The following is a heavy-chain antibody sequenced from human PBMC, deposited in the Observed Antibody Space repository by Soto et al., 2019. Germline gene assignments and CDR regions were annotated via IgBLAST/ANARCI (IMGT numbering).Heavy chain of an antibody. V-gene: IGHV1-46*01. CDR3: ARVLSLYSSGWYKGNNWFDP. J-gene: IGHJ5*02. D-gene: IGHD6-19*01. CDR1: GYTFTSFY. CDR2: INPSGTTT. Sequence: ASVKVSCKASGYTFTSFYMHWVRQAPGQGLEWMGIINPSGTTTDYAQKFQGRVTMTRDTSTSTYYMELSSLRSEDTAVYYCARVLSLYSSGWYKGNNWFDPWGQGTLVTVSS.